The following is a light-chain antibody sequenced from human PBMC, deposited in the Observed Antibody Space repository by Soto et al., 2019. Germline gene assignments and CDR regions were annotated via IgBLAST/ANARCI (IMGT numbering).Light chain of an antibody. V-gene: IGLV2-23*01. CDR3: CAYAGSGTVV. CDR2: EAT. J-gene: IGLJ3*02. CDR1: SNDVGRYNL. Sequence: QSVLTQPASVSLSPEQSITISCTGTSNDVGRYNLVSWYQQHPGKAPKVMIYEATKRPSGVSNRFSGSKSGNTASLTISGLQAEDEADYYCCAYAGSGTVVFGGGTQLTVL.